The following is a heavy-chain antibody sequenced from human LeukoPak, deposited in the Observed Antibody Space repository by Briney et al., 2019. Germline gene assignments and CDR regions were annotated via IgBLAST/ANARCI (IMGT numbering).Heavy chain of an antibody. Sequence: SETLSLTCTVFGGSISSYYWSWIRQPPGKGLEWIGYIYYSGSTNYNPSLKSRVTISVDTSKNQFSLKLSSVTAADTAVYYCARSGAFLGFGYWGQGTLVTVSS. V-gene: IGHV4-59*01. CDR3: ARSGAFLGFGY. CDR2: IYYSGST. CDR1: GGSISSYY. J-gene: IGHJ4*02. D-gene: IGHD1-26*01.